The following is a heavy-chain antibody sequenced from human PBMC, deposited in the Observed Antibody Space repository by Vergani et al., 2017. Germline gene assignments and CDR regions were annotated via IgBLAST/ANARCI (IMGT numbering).Heavy chain of an antibody. Sequence: EVQLVESGGGLVKPGGSLRLSCAASVFTFSSYSMNWVRQAPGKGLEWVSSISSSSTYIYYADSVKGRFTISRDNAKNSLYLQMNSLRAEDTAVYYCASARLLPAAHYYFDYWGQGTLVTVSS. J-gene: IGHJ4*02. D-gene: IGHD2-2*01. CDR2: ISSSSTYI. V-gene: IGHV3-21*01. CDR3: ASARLLPAAHYYFDY. CDR1: VFTFSSYS.